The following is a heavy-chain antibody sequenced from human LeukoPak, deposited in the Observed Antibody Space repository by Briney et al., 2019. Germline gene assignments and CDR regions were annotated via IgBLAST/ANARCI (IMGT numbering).Heavy chain of an antibody. J-gene: IGHJ6*02. CDR2: ISSSGSNI. CDR3: ASCASVSCYPVYYYYGMDV. D-gene: IGHD2-2*01. Sequence: GGSLRLSCAASGFTFSSYEMTWVRQAPGKGLEWVSYISSSGSNIYYAQSVEGRFTLSRDIAKNSLYLQMNSLRAEDTAVCYCASCASVSCYPVYYYYGMDVWGQGTTVTVSS. CDR1: GFTFSSYE. V-gene: IGHV3-48*03.